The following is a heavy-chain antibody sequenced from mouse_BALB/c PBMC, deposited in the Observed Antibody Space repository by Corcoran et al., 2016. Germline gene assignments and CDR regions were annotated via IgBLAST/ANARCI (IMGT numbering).Heavy chain of an antibody. V-gene: IGHV1-18*01. CDR2: INPYNGGT. Sequence: EVQLQQSGPELVKPGASVKISCKASGYSFTGYTMNWVKQSHGKNLEWIGLINPYNGGTSYNQKFKGKATLTVDKSSSTAYMELLSLTSEDSAVYYCAGVYYGNYVGYFDVWGAGTTVTVSS. CDR3: AGVYYGNYVGYFDV. D-gene: IGHD2-1*01. J-gene: IGHJ1*01. CDR1: GYSFTGYT.